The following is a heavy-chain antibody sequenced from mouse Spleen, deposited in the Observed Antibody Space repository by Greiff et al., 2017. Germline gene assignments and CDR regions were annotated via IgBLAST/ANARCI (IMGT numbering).Heavy chain of an antibody. CDR3: ARSMEGDAY. J-gene: IGHJ3*01. V-gene: IGHV1-54*01. Sequence: VQLQQSGAELVRPGTSVKVSCKASGYAFTNYLIEWVKQRPGQGLEWIGVINPGSGGTNYNEKFKGKATLTADKSSSTAYMQLSSLTSEDSAVYFCARSMEGDAYWGQGTLVTVSA. CDR2: INPGSGGT. CDR1: GYAFTNYL. D-gene: IGHD2-3*01.